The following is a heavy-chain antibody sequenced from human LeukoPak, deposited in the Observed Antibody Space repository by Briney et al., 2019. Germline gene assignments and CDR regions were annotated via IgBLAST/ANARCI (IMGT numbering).Heavy chain of an antibody. CDR1: GFTFSSYS. J-gene: IGHJ3*02. Sequence: PGGSLRLSCAASGFTFSSYSMNWVRQAPGKRLEWVPSISSSSSYIYYADSVKGRFTISRDNAKNSLYLQMNSLRAEDTAVYYCARDIKGTTVTAGALDIWGQGTMVTVSS. CDR2: ISSSSSYI. V-gene: IGHV3-21*01. CDR3: ARDIKGTTVTAGALDI. D-gene: IGHD4-17*01.